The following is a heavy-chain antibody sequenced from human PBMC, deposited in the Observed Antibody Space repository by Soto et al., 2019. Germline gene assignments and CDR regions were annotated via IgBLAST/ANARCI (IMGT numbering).Heavy chain of an antibody. D-gene: IGHD1-1*01. CDR3: ALDQSVSGPTTLTDP. CDR2: ISDDGNNI. Sequence: GEALRLSCEASGFTFSNYWMHWVRQVPGKGLVWVSRISDDGNNIKYADSVKGRFVISRDNARNTLYLQMNSLRAEDTAVYYCALDQSVSGPTTLTDPRAQRIPVTGSS. CDR1: GFTFSNYW. V-gene: IGHV3-74*01. J-gene: IGHJ5*02.